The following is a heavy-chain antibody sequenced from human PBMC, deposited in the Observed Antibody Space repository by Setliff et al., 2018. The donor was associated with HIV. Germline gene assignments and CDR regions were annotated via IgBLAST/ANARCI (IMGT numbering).Heavy chain of an antibody. CDR1: GGSIDSGEYY. J-gene: IGHJ3*02. Sequence: SETLSLTCTVSGGSIDSGEYYWSWSRQHPGKGLEWIGYIYYSGGTYYNPSLKSRVTMSVDTSKNQFSLKLSSVTAADTAVYYCARGDAMTSLGAFDIWGQGTMVTVSS. CDR2: IYYSGGT. D-gene: IGHD2-2*01. V-gene: IGHV4-31*03. CDR3: ARGDAMTSLGAFDI.